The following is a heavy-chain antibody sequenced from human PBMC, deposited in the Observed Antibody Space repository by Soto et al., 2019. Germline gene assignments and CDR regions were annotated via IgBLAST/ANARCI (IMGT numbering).Heavy chain of an antibody. CDR2: IWYDGSNK. CDR3: ARDGLLYYYDSSGCDY. J-gene: IGHJ4*02. Sequence: GGSLRLSCGAAGFTFSSYGIHWVRPAPGKGREWVAVIWYDGSNKYYADSVKGRFTISRDNSKNTLYLQMNSLRAEDTAVYYCARDGLLYYYDSSGCDYWGQGTLVTVSS. D-gene: IGHD3-22*01. V-gene: IGHV3-33*01. CDR1: GFTFSSYG.